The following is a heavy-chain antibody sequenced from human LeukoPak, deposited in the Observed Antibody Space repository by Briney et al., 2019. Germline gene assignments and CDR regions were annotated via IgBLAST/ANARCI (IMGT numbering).Heavy chain of an antibody. J-gene: IGHJ3*02. V-gene: IGHV1-2*02. D-gene: IGHD3-10*01. CDR3: ALNYYGYDAFDI. CDR1: GYTFTGYY. CDR2: INPNSGGT. Sequence: VASVKVSCKASGYTFTGYYMHWVRQAPGQGLEWMGWINPNSGGTNYAQKFQGRVTMTRDTSISTAHMELSRLRSDDTAVYYCALNYYGYDAFDIWGQGTMVTVSS.